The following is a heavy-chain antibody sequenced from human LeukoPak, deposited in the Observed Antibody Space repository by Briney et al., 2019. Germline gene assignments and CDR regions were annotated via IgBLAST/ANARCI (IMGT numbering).Heavy chain of an antibody. CDR3: ASSYHTYGDSPWFDP. J-gene: IGHJ5*02. D-gene: IGHD4-17*01. CDR1: GFTFSHYS. CDR2: IGSRDSTI. V-gene: IGHV3-48*04. Sequence: PGGSLRLSCAATGFTFSHYSMNWVRQAPGRGLEWLSYIGSRDSTIYYADSVKGRFTISRDNAKNSLYLQMNSLRAEDTAVYYCASSYHTYGDSPWFDPWGQGTLVTVSS.